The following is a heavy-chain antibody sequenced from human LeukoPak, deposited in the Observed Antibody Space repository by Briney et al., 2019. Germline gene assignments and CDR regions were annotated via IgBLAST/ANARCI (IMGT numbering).Heavy chain of an antibody. D-gene: IGHD3-3*01. V-gene: IGHV4-39*01. J-gene: IGHJ3*02. CDR2: IYYSGST. Sequence: SETLSLTCTVSGGSISSSSYYWGWIRQPPGKGLEWIGSIYYSGSTYYNPSLKSRVTISVDTSKNQFSLKLSSVTAADTAVYYCARRELYDFRSGYYDDAFDIWGQGTMVTVSS. CDR1: GGSISSSSYY. CDR3: ARRELYDFRSGYYDDAFDI.